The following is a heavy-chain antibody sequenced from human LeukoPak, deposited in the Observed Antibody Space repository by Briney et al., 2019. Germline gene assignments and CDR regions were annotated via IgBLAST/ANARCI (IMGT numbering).Heavy chain of an antibody. V-gene: IGHV1-46*01. CDR2: INPSGDNT. J-gene: IGHJ5*02. Sequence: GASVKVSCKASGYTFTNNYMHWVRQAPGQGLEWMGIINPSGDNTWYAQKFQGRATMTRDMATSTDYMEVSSLKSEDTAVYYCARDNSQGDSAWWFDPWGQGTLVTVSS. D-gene: IGHD1-26*01. CDR1: GYTFTNNY. CDR3: ARDNSQGDSAWWFDP.